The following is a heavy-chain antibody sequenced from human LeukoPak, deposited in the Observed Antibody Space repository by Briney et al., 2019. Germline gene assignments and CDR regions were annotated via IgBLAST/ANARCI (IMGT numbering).Heavy chain of an antibody. D-gene: IGHD3-22*01. CDR1: GFTFSDNY. Sequence: GGSLRLSCAASGFTFSDNYMTWVRQAPGKGLEWVSVIYSGGSTYYADSVKGRFTISRDNAKNSLYLQMNSLRAEDTAVYYCARSYYDSSGYSLIDYWGQGTLVTVSS. CDR3: ARSYYDSSGYSLIDY. V-gene: IGHV3-66*01. CDR2: IYSGGST. J-gene: IGHJ4*02.